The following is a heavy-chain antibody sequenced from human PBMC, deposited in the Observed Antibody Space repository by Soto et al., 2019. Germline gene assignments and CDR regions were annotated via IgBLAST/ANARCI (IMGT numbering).Heavy chain of an antibody. CDR1: GGSFSGYY. V-gene: IGHV4-34*01. CDR3: ARDPGYDILTGSFYYYGMDV. Sequence: SETLSLTCAVYGGSFSGYYWTWIRQPPGTGLEWIGEINHSGSTNYNPSLKSRVTISVDTSKNQFSLKLTSVTAADTAVYYCARDPGYDILTGSFYYYGMDVWGQGTTVTVSS. D-gene: IGHD3-9*01. J-gene: IGHJ6*02. CDR2: INHSGST.